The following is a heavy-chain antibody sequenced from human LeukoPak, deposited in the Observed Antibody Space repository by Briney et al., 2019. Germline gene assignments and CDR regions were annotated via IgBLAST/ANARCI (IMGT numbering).Heavy chain of an antibody. Sequence: GGSLRLSCAASGFTFSSYEMNWVRQAPGKGLEWVSYISSSGSTIYYADSVKGRFTISRDSAKNSLYLQMNSLRAEDTAVYYCARDLYNSGRSGIREFDYWGQGTLVTVSS. CDR3: ARDLYNSGRSGIREFDY. D-gene: IGHD5-12*01. CDR2: ISSSGSTI. CDR1: GFTFSSYE. J-gene: IGHJ4*02. V-gene: IGHV3-48*03.